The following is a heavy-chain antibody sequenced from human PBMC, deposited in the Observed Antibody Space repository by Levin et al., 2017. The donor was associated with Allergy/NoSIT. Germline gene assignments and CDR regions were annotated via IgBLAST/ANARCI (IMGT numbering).Heavy chain of an antibody. CDR1: GFSLSTGEEG. J-gene: IGHJ4*02. V-gene: IGHV2-5*02. Sequence: VSGPTLVKPTQTLTLTCTFSGFSLSTGEEGVAWIRQPPGKALEWLALLSWDDNKRYSPSLKSRLTITRDTSNNQVVLSMTNMDPVDTATYYCAHRRKYCSSEKCSLYYFDYWGQGTLVTVSS. CDR2: LSWDDNK. D-gene: IGHD2-2*01. CDR3: AHRRKYCSSEKCSLYYFDY.